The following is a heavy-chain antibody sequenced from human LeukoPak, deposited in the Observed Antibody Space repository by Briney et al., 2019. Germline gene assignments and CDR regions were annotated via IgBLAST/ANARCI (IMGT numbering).Heavy chain of an antibody. J-gene: IGHJ2*01. CDR2: MNPNSGKT. CDR3: ARGLGYYDSSGYFDYWYFDL. Sequence: ASVKVSCKASGYTFTNYDINWVRQATGQGPEWMGWMNPNSGKTGYAQKLQGRVAMTRDTSTSTAYMELSSLRSEDTAVYYCARGLGYYDSSGYFDYWYFDLWGRGTLVTVSS. D-gene: IGHD3-22*01. V-gene: IGHV1-8*01. CDR1: GYTFTNYD.